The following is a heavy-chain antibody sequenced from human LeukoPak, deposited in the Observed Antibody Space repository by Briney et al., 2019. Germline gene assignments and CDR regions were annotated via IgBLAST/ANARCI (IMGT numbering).Heavy chain of an antibody. D-gene: IGHD6-13*01. CDR1: GFTFSSYW. CDR3: AKRTPESSSWYLYYFDY. J-gene: IGHJ4*02. CDR2: IKQDGSEK. Sequence: GGSLRLSCAASGFTFSSYWMSWVRQAPGKGLEWVANIKQDGSEKYYVDSVKGRFTISRDNAKNSLYLQMNSLRAEDTAVYYCAKRTPESSSWYLYYFDYWGQGTLVTVSS. V-gene: IGHV3-7*01.